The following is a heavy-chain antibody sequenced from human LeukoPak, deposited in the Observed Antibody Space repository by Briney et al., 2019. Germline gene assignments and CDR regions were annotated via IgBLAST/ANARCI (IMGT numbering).Heavy chain of an antibody. D-gene: IGHD3-10*01. CDR2: MNPNSGNT. Sequence: ASVKVSCKASGYTFTSYDSNWVPQATCHGLEWIEFMNPNSGNTGYAQKFQGRVTMTRNTSISTAYMELSSLRSEDTAVYYCARSDYYYGSGRTTSLGGWGQGTLVTVSS. J-gene: IGHJ4*02. CDR3: ARSDYYYGSGRTTSLGG. V-gene: IGHV1-8*01. CDR1: GYTFTSYD.